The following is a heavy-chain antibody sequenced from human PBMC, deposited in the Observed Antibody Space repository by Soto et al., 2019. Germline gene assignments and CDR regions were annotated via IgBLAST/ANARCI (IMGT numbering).Heavy chain of an antibody. CDR1: GVSFNDQY. CDR2: SINKTNGYST. V-gene: IGHV3-72*01. CDR3: ARGPPGTGAAVAPVYYYPMDV. J-gene: IGHJ6*02. Sequence: PGWSLRLSSAASGVSFNDQYMEWVRQAPGKGMEGVGCSINKTNGYSTVYAASVKHRLTNSRDESKNSLYMQMNRLKTEDTAVYYCARGPPGTGAAVAPVYYYPMDVWGQGTTVTVSS. D-gene: IGHD6-13*01.